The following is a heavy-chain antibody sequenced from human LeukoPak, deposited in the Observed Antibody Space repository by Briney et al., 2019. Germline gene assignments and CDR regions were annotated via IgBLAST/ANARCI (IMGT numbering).Heavy chain of an antibody. J-gene: IGHJ5*02. Sequence: GASVKVSCKASGYTFTGYYMHWVRQAPGQGLEWMGWINPNSGGTNYAQKFQGRVTMTRDTSISTAYMELSRLRSDDTAVYYRAREVSQYQLQNWFDPWGQGTLVTVSS. CDR2: INPNSGGT. V-gene: IGHV1-2*02. D-gene: IGHD2-2*01. CDR1: GYTFTGYY. CDR3: AREVSQYQLQNWFDP.